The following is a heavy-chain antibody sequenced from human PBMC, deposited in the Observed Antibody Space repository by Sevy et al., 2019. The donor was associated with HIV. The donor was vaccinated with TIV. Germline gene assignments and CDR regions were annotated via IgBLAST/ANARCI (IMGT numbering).Heavy chain of an antibody. CDR2: ISAYNGNT. CDR1: GYTFTSYG. J-gene: IGHJ3*02. V-gene: IGHV1-18*01. CDR3: ARGIVVVVAANSDDAFDI. D-gene: IGHD2-15*01. Sequence: ASVKVSCKASGYTFTSYGISWVRQAPGQGLEWMGWISAYNGNTNYAQKLQGRVTMTTDTSTSTAYMELRSLRSDDTAVYYWARGIVVVVAANSDDAFDIWGQGTMVTVSS.